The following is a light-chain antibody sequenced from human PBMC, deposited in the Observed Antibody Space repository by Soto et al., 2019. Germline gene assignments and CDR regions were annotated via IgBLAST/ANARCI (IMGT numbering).Light chain of an antibody. V-gene: IGKV2-28*01. CDR1: QNLLHSNGYNY. J-gene: IGKJ4*01. CDR3: MKSRQTPLT. Sequence: DIVMTQSPLSLSVTPGEPASISCRSSQNLLHSNGYNYLDWYLQKPGPSPQLLIFLGSNRASGVSEMFSGSGSGTYFTLKISRVAAEYVGFYYCMKSRQTPLTFGGGTKVESK. CDR2: LGS.